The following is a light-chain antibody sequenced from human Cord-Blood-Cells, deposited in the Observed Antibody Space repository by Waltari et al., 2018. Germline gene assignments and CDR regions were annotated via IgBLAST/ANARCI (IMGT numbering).Light chain of an antibody. CDR3: CSYAGSSTVV. Sequence: QSALTQPASVSGSPGQSLTISCTGTSSDVGSYNLVSWYQQHPGKAPKLMIYEGSKRHSGVSNRFSGSKSANAASLTITGLQSEDEADYYCCSYAGSSTVVFGGGTKLTVL. CDR2: EGS. J-gene: IGLJ2*01. CDR1: SSDVGSYNL. V-gene: IGLV2-23*01.